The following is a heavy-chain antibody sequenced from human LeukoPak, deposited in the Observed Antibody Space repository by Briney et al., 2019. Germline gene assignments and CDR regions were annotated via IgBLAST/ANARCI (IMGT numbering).Heavy chain of an antibody. CDR1: GGTFSNYA. J-gene: IGHJ5*02. D-gene: IGHD3-3*01. CDR2: IIPIFGTA. CDR3: ARDTPMQWSENNWFDP. V-gene: IGHV1-69*13. Sequence: GASVKVSCKASGGTFSNYAISWVRQAPGQGLEWMGGIIPIFGTANYAQKFQGRVTITADESTSTAYMELSSLRSEDTAVYYCARDTPMQWSENNWFDPWGQGTLVTVSS.